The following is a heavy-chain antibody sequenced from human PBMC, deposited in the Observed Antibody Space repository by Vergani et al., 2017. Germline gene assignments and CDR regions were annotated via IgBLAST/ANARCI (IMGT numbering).Heavy chain of an antibody. CDR2: IRYYGSNK. D-gene: IGHD3-9*01. CDR3: AKERDYDILTGPSAY. J-gene: IGHJ4*02. CDR1: GFTFSSYG. Sequence: QVQLVESGGGVVQPGGSLRLSCAASGFTFSSYGMHWVRQAPGKGLEWVAFIRYYGSNKYYADSVKGRFTISRDNSKNTLYLQMNSLRAEDTAVYYCAKERDYDILTGPSAYWGQGTLVTVSS. V-gene: IGHV3-30*02.